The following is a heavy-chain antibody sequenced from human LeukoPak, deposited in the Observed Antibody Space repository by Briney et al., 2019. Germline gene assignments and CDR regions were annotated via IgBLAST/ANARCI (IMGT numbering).Heavy chain of an antibody. CDR3: ARGLVVVAPTAGMGRGLDP. V-gene: IGHV4-61*02. Sequence: SETLSLTCTVSGGSMSSNNYYWTWIRQPAGKGLEWIGRIYTSGSTHYNPSLKSRVTILVDTSKNQFSLRLTSVAAADTAVYYCARGLVVVAPTAGMGRGLDPWGQGTLVTVSS. CDR2: IYTSGST. J-gene: IGHJ5*02. D-gene: IGHD2-15*01. CDR1: GGSMSSNNYY.